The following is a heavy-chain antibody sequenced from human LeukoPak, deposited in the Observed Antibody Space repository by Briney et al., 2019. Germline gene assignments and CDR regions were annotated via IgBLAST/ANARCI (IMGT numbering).Heavy chain of an antibody. CDR2: ISAYNGNT. V-gene: IGHV1-18*01. J-gene: IGHJ6*03. Sequence: ASVKVSCKASGYTFTSYGISWVRQARGQGLEWMGWISAYNGNTNYAQKLQGRVTMITDTSTSTAYMELRSLRSDDTAVYYCARRDGYEYYYYYMDVWGKGTTVTVSS. D-gene: IGHD5-24*01. CDR3: ARRDGYEYYYYYMDV. CDR1: GYTFTSYG.